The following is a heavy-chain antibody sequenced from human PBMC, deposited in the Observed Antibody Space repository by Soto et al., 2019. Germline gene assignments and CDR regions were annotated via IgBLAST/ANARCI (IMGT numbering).Heavy chain of an antibody. V-gene: IGHV3-23*01. CDR1: GFTFSSSA. CDR3: AKGCGGDCYSGVQY. J-gene: IGHJ4*02. Sequence: EVQLLESGRGLVQPGGSLRLSCAASGFTFSSSAMSWVRQAPGKGLEWVSSISNSGGSTYYADSVKGRFTISRDNSKNTLYLQMTSLQAEDTAVYHCAKGCGGDCYSGVQYWGQGTLVTVSS. CDR2: ISNSGGST. D-gene: IGHD2-21*02.